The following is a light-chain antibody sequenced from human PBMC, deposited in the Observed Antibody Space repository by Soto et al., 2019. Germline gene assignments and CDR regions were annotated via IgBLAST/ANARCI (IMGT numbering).Light chain of an antibody. CDR2: GAS. CDR3: QQYNNWPRT. Sequence: EIVLTQSPGTLSLSPGERATLSCRSSQSVSNNYLAWYQQKPGQAPRLLIYGASTRATGIPARFSGSGSETEFTLTITSLQPEDFAVYYCQQYNNWPRTFGQGTKVDI. CDR1: QSVSNN. V-gene: IGKV3-15*01. J-gene: IGKJ1*01.